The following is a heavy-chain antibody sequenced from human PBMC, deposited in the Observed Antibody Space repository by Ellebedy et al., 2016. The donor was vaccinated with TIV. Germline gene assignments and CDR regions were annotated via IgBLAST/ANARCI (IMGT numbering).Heavy chain of an antibody. CDR3: ARGELAGT. CDR2: IYYSVST. J-gene: IGHJ4*02. CDR1: GGSISTYY. V-gene: IGHV4-59*01. D-gene: IGHD6-19*01. Sequence: MPSETLSLTCTVSGGSISTYYWSWIRQPPGKGLEWIGYIYYSVSTKYNPSLKSRVTMSVDTSKKQFSLNLSSVTAADTAVYYCARGELAGTWGQGTLVKVSS.